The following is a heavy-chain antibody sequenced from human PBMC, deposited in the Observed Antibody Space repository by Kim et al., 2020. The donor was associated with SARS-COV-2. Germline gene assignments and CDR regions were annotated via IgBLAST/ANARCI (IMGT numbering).Heavy chain of an antibody. CDR3: AKGGDKNEYFQH. D-gene: IGHD2-15*01. V-gene: IGHV3-21*01. CDR1: GFTFTTYS. J-gene: IGHJ1*01. Sequence: GGSLRLSCAGSGFTFTTYSMNWVRQAPGKGLEWVSSITNSSNYIYYSDSVKGRFTISRDNAKNSLYLQMSSLRAEDTAVYYCAKGGDKNEYFQHWGQGTLVTVSS. CDR2: ITNSSNYI.